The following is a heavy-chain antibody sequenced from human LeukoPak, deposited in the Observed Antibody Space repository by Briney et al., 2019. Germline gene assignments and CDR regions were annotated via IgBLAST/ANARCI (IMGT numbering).Heavy chain of an antibody. CDR3: ARVYCSSTSCLEADY. J-gene: IGHJ4*02. Sequence: ASVKLSCKASGYTFTSYGISWVRQAPGQGLEWMGWISAYNGNTNYAQKLQGRVTMTTDTSTSTAYMELRSLRSDDAAVYYCARVYCSSTSCLEADYWGQGTLVTVSS. V-gene: IGHV1-18*04. D-gene: IGHD2-2*01. CDR2: ISAYNGNT. CDR1: GYTFTSYG.